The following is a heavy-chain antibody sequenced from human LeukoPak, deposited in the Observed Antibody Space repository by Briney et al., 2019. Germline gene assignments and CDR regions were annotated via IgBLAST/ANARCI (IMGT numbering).Heavy chain of an antibody. CDR3: ATTYYYDSSGYYPLDY. J-gene: IGHJ4*02. Sequence: GGSLTLSCAASGLTVSSNYMSWVRQAPGKGLEWVAVIYNGGSTYCADSVKGRFTISRDNSKNTLYLQMNSLRAEDTAVYYCATTYYYDSSGYYPLDYWGQGTLVTVSS. V-gene: IGHV3-53*01. CDR2: IYNGGST. CDR1: GLTVSSNY. D-gene: IGHD3-22*01.